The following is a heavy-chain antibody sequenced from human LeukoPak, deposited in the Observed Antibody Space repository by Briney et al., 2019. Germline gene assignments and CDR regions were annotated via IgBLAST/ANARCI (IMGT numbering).Heavy chain of an antibody. D-gene: IGHD4-17*01. J-gene: IGHJ6*02. CDR3: ARSGKDYGDYGMDV. CDR2: IWYDGSNK. V-gene: IGHV3-33*08. Sequence: QPGGSLRLSCAASGFTLSSYEMNWVRQAPGKGLEWVADIWYDGSNKYYADSVKGRFTISRDNSKHTLYLQMNSLRAEDTAVYYCARSGKDYGDYGMDVWGQGTTVTVSS. CDR1: GFTLSSYE.